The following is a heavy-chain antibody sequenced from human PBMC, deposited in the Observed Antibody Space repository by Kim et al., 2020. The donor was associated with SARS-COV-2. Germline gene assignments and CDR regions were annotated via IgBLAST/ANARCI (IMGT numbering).Heavy chain of an antibody. Sequence: GGSLRLSCAASGFTFSSSAMSWVRQAPGKGLEWVSTISSGGDNTYYADSGKGRFTISRDNSKNTLYLQMNSLRAEDTAVYYCAKTGQLDSWGQGTLVTVSS. CDR3: AKTGQLDS. CDR2: ISSGGDNT. CDR1: GFTFSSSA. D-gene: IGHD5-18*01. V-gene: IGHV3-23*01. J-gene: IGHJ4*02.